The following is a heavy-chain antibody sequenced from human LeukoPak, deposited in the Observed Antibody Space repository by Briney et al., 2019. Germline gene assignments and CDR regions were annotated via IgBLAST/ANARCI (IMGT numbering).Heavy chain of an antibody. J-gene: IGHJ6*03. CDR1: GFTFSSYS. V-gene: IGHV3-48*01. CDR3: ARDRHVGGYSGYGQDYYMDV. Sequence: GGSLRLSCAASGFTFSSYSMNWVRQAPGKGLEWVSYISSSSTIYYADSVKGRFTISRDNAKNSLYLQMNSLRAEDTAVYYCARDRHVGGYSGYGQDYYMDVWGKGTTVTVSS. D-gene: IGHD5-12*01. CDR2: ISSSSTI.